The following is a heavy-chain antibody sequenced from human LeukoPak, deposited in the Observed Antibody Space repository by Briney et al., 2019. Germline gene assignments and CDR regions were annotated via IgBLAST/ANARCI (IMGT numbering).Heavy chain of an antibody. Sequence: GGSLRLSCAASVFTFISYSMNGVRQAPGRGLEWVSSINSSSSYIYYADSVKGRFTISRDNAKNSLYLQMNSLRAEDTAVYYCASCIAAAGMERDAFDIWGQGTMVTVSS. CDR3: ASCIAAAGMERDAFDI. CDR1: VFTFISYS. V-gene: IGHV3-21*01. CDR2: INSSSSYI. D-gene: IGHD6-13*01. J-gene: IGHJ3*02.